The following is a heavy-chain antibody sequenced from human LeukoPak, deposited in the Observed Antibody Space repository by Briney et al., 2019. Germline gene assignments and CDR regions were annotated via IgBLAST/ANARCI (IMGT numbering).Heavy chain of an antibody. Sequence: ASVKVSCKASRYTFTGYYMHWVRQAPEQGLEWMGWINPNSCGTNYEQKFQGRVTMTRDTSISTAYLKLNRLRPHDTAGVYCSRAAKTLRYFDWLFRFDPWGRGTLVTVSS. CDR3: SRAAKTLRYFDWLFRFDP. CDR1: RYTFTGYY. D-gene: IGHD3-9*01. V-gene: IGHV1-2*02. CDR2: INPNSCGT. J-gene: IGHJ5*02.